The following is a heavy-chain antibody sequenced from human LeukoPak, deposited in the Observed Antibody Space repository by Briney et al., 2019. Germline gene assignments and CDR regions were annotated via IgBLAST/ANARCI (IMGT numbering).Heavy chain of an antibody. D-gene: IGHD3-10*01. CDR2: ISSSSSYI. Sequence: GGSLRLSCAASGFTFSSYSMNWVRQAPGKGLEWVSSISSSSSYIYYADSVKGRFTVSRDNAKNSVYLEMNSLRVEDTGIYYCARFTRSASYEVYWGQGTLVTVSS. CDR1: GFTFSSYS. J-gene: IGHJ4*02. CDR3: ARFTRSASYEVY. V-gene: IGHV3-21*01.